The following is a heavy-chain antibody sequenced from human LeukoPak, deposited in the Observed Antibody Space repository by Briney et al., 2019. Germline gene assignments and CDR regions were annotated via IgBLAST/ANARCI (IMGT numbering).Heavy chain of an antibody. V-gene: IGHV3-53*01. CDR3: AYAGTLAAAGPYYYYGMDV. CDR2: IYSGGST. Sequence: PGGSLRLSCAASGFTVSSNYMSWVRQAPGKGLEWVSVIYSGGSTYYADSVKGRFTISRDNSKNTLYLQMNSLRAEDTAVYYCAYAGTLAAAGPYYYYGMDVWGQGTTVTVSS. D-gene: IGHD6-13*01. J-gene: IGHJ6*02. CDR1: GFTVSSNY.